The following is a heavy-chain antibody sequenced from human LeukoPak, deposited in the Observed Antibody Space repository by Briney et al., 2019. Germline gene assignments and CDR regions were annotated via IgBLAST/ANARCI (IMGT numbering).Heavy chain of an antibody. CDR3: AKDLNGYYRPFEY. V-gene: IGHV3-23*01. J-gene: IGHJ4*02. CDR1: GFIVSTYT. Sequence: GGSLRLSCAASGFIVSTYTMSWVRQAPGKGLEWVSASSGSGAYTYYADSVKGRFTISRDNSKNTLYLQMNSLRAEDTAVYYCAKDLNGYYRPFEYWGQGTLVTVSS. CDR2: SSGSGAYT. D-gene: IGHD3-22*01.